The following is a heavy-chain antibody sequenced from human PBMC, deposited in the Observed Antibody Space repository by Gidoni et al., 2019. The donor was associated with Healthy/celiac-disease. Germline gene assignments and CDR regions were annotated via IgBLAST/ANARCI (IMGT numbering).Heavy chain of an antibody. CDR3: AKDIGPYYGMDV. J-gene: IGHJ6*02. CDR2: ISWNSGSI. CDR1: GFTFDDYA. V-gene: IGHV3-9*01. Sequence: EVQLVESGGGLVQPSRSLRLSCAASGFTFDDYAMHWVRQAPGKGLEWVSGISWNSGSIGYADSVKGRFTISRDNAKNSLYLQMNSLRAEDTALYYCAKDIGPYYGMDVWGQGTTVTVSS.